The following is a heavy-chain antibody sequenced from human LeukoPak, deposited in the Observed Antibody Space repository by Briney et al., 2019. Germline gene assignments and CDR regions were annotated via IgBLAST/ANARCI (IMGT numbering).Heavy chain of an antibody. CDR3: AKAAELRLLWFGELHSLDY. V-gene: IGHV3-30-3*01. D-gene: IGHD3-10*01. CDR2: ISYDGSNK. CDR1: GFTFSSYA. Sequence: GGSLRLSCAASGFTFSSYAMHWVRQAPGKGLEWVAVISYDGSNKYYADSVKGRFTISRDNSKNTLYLQMNSLRAEDTAVYYCAKAAELRLLWFGELHSLDYWGQGTLVTVSS. J-gene: IGHJ4*02.